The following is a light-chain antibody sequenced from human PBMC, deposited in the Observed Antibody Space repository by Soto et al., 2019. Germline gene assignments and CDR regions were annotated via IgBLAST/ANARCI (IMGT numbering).Light chain of an antibody. CDR2: GAS. CDR1: QSVSSSY. V-gene: IGKV3-20*01. CDR3: QQYGSSPT. Sequence: EIVLTQSPATLSLSPGERATLSCRASQSVSSSYLAWYQQKPGQAPRLLIYGASSRATGIPDRFSGSGSGTDSTLTISRLEPEDFAVYYCQQYGSSPTFGQGTKVDIK. J-gene: IGKJ1*01.